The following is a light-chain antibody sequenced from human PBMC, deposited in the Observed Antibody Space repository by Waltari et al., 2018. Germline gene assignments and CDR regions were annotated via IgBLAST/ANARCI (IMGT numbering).Light chain of an antibody. J-gene: IGKJ2*01. CDR1: QSVLYSSNNKNY. CDR3: QQYYSIPYT. V-gene: IGKV4-1*01. CDR2: WAS. Sequence: DIVMTQSPDSLAVSLGERATINCKSSQSVLYSSNNKNYLAWYQQKPGQPPKLLIYWASTRESGVPDRFSGSGSGTDFTLTISSLQAEDVAVYYCQQYYSIPYTFGRG.